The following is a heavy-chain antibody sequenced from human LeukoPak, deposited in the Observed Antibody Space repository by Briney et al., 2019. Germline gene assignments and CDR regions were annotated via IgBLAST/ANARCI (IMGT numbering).Heavy chain of an antibody. CDR3: AAYVNLDY. D-gene: IGHD3-10*02. CDR2: ISGDGGST. CDR1: GFRFDDSA. J-gene: IGHJ4*02. V-gene: IGHV3-43*02. Sequence: GGSLRLSCAASGFRFDDSAMHWVRQPAGKGLEWVSLISGDGGSTFYAYSVRGRFTISRDNSTNSLYLQMNSLRPEDTALYYCAAYVNLDYWGQGTLVTASS.